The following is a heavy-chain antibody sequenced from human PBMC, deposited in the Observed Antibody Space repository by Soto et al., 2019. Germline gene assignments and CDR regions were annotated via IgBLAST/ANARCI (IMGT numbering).Heavy chain of an antibody. D-gene: IGHD6-19*01. J-gene: IGHJ2*01. V-gene: IGHV3-21*06. CDR1: GFTFSSYS. CDR2: ISSSSSYI. CDR3: GRAVGGYGTTFRWYFDL. Sequence: EVQLVESGGGLVKPGGSLRLSCAASGFTFSSYSMNWVRQAPGKGLEWVSSISSSSSYISYADSVKGRFTISRDNAKNSLYLQMNSVRAEDTAVYYGGRAVGGYGTTFRWYFDLWGRGTLVSVSS.